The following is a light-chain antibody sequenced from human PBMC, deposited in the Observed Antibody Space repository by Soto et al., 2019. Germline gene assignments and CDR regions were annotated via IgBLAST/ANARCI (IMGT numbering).Light chain of an antibody. CDR3: TSWTTSTTMK. CDR2: DVN. Sequence: QSALTQPASVSGSPGQSITISCTGTSSDVGAYNYVSWYQQHPGKAPKLMIYDVNIRPSGVSNRFSGSKSGNTASLTISGLQAEDGADYYCTSWTTSTTMKFGGGTKVTV. J-gene: IGLJ2*01. V-gene: IGLV2-14*01. CDR1: SSDVGAYNY.